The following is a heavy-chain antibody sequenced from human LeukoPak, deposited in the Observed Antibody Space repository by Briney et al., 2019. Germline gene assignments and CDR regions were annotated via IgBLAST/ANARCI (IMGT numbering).Heavy chain of an antibody. J-gene: IGHJ3*02. CDR1: GFTFSSYA. D-gene: IGHD3-22*01. V-gene: IGHV3-23*01. CDR2: ISGSGGST. Sequence: GGSLRLSCAASGFTFSSYAMSWVRQAPGKGLEWVSGISGSGGSTYYAGSVKGRFTISRDNSKNTLYLQMNSLRAEDTAVYYCAKDISPAYDSSGYLAFDIWGQGTMVTVSS. CDR3: AKDISPAYDSSGYLAFDI.